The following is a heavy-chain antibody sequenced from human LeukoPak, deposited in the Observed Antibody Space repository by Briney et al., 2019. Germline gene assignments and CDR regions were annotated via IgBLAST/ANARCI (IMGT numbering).Heavy chain of an antibody. D-gene: IGHD3-3*01. Sequence: KTSETLSLTCAVYGGSFSGYYWSWIRQPPGKGLEWIGEINHSGSTNYNPSLKSRVTISVDTSKKQFPLKLSSVTAADTAVYYCARGLGITIFGVLTTYYFDSWGQGTLVTVSS. CDR3: ARGLGITIFGVLTTYYFDS. V-gene: IGHV4-34*01. CDR2: INHSGST. CDR1: GGSFSGYY. J-gene: IGHJ4*02.